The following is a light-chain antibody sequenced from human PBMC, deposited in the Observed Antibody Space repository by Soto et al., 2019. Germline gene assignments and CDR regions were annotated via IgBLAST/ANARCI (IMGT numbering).Light chain of an antibody. J-gene: IGKJ1*01. Sequence: EIVLTQSPATLSVSPGERSTLSCRGCQSISNNLAWFQQRPGQAPRLLIYGASTRATGIPARFSGSGSGTDFTLTITSLQSEDCAVYYCQQYDNWPPVTFGQGTKVELK. CDR1: QSISNN. CDR3: QQYDNWPPVT. V-gene: IGKV3-15*01. CDR2: GAS.